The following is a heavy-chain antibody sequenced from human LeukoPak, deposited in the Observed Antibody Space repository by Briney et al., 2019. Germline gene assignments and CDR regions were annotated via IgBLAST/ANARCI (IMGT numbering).Heavy chain of an antibody. Sequence: PGGSLRLSCAASGFTFSSYWMSWVRQAPGKGLEWVANIKQDGSEKYYVDSVKGRFTISRDNSKNTLYLQMNSLRAEDTAVYYCAKEFQYYYDSSGYYLPPRYFDYWGQGTLVTVSS. CDR1: GFTFSSYW. CDR2: IKQDGSEK. CDR3: AKEFQYYYDSSGYYLPPRYFDY. J-gene: IGHJ4*02. V-gene: IGHV3-7*01. D-gene: IGHD3-22*01.